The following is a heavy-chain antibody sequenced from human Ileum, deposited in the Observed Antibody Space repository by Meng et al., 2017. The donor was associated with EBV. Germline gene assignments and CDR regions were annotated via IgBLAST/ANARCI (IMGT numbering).Heavy chain of an antibody. V-gene: IGHV1-2*06. J-gene: IGHJ4*02. CDR2: VNPNTGST. CDR1: GYSFTGYY. D-gene: IGHD1-26*01. CDR3: ARDAYMGSFTLDY. Sequence: QVLLVQSGAELXXXXXSVKVSXKTSGYSFTGYYIHWVRQAPGQGLEWMGRVNPNTGSTDYAEKFHATVTMTKDASIATVYMELTSLTYDDTAVYYCARDAYMGSFTLDYWGQGTLVTVSS.